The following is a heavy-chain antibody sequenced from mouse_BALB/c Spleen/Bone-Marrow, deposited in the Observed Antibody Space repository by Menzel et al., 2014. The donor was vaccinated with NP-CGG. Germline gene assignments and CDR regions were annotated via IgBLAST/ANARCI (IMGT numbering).Heavy chain of an antibody. CDR1: GYTFTSYW. CDR3: ARFDGYDVGFAY. D-gene: IGHD2-2*01. V-gene: IGHV1S22*01. CDR2: IYPGSGTA. J-gene: IGHJ3*01. Sequence: LQQSGSELVRPGASVKLSCKASGYTFTSYWMHWVKQRPGQGLEWIGNIYPGSGTAKYDEKFKNKATLTVDTSSSTAYMQLSSLTSEDSAVYYCARFDGYDVGFAYWGQGTLVTVS.